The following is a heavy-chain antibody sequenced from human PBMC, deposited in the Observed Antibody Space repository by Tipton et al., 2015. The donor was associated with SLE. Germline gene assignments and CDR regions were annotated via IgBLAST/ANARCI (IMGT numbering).Heavy chain of an antibody. V-gene: IGHV4-4*07. CDR1: GDSISSNY. J-gene: IGHJ6*02. D-gene: IGHD2-15*01. Sequence: TLSLTCTVFGDSISSNYWSWIRQPAGKGLEWIGRIYGSGSTNYNPSLKSRVTMSVDTSKNQFSLKLSSVTAADTAVYYCARQQEDTEDYNGMDVWGQGTTVTVSS. CDR2: IYGSGST. CDR3: ARQQEDTEDYNGMDV.